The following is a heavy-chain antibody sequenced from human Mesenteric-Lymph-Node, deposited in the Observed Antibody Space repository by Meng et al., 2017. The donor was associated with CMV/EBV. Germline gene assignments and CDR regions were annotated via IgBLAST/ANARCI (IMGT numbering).Heavy chain of an antibody. CDR1: GGSISIGGYS. J-gene: IGHJ2*01. CDR2: IYYSGST. Sequence: VSGGSISIGGYSWTWIRQYPGKGLEWIGYIYYSGSTYYNPSLQSRLAISADTSKNQFSLKLNSVTAADTAVYYCARDNSGWGWYFDLWGRGSLVTVSS. V-gene: IGHV4-31*02. CDR3: ARDNSGWGWYFDL. D-gene: IGHD6-19*01.